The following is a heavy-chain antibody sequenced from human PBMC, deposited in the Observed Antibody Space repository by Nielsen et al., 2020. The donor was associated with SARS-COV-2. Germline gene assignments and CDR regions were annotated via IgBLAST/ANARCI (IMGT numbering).Heavy chain of an antibody. V-gene: IGHV4-59*01. CDR2: IYYSGST. CDR3: ARGFGYFDWLFYFDY. CDR1: GGYIRSYD. D-gene: IGHD3-9*01. Sequence: WGTRCITGNVLGGYIRSYDWSGIGQRPGKGLEWIGYIYYSGSTNYNPSLKSRVTISVDTSKNQFSLKLSSGTAADTAVYYCARGFGYFDWLFYFDYWGQGTLVTVSS. J-gene: IGHJ4*02.